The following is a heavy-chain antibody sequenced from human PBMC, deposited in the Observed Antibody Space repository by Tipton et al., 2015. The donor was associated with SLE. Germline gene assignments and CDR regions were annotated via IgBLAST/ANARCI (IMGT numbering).Heavy chain of an antibody. V-gene: IGHV4-59*11. CDR1: GVSISSHY. CDR2: IYFSEST. CDR3: ARRESYAYFDY. D-gene: IGHD1-26*01. J-gene: IGHJ4*02. Sequence: TLSLTCTVSGVSISSHYWSWVRQAPGKGLEWIGYIYFSESTNYSPSLKSRVSISVDTSKNKFSLKLSSVTAADTAVYYCARRESYAYFDYWGQGSLVTVSS.